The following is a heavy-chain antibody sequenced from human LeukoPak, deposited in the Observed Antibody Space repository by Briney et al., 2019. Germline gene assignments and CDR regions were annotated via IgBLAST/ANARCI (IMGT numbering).Heavy chain of an antibody. CDR1: GYTFTGYY. Sequence: SVKVSCKASGYTFTGYYMHWVRQAPGQGLEWMGWINPNSGGTNYAQKFQGRVTKTRDTSISTAYMELSRLRSDDTAVYYCARDVGPYGSGSYYTATYNWFDPWGQGTLVTVSS. J-gene: IGHJ5*02. CDR2: INPNSGGT. CDR3: ARDVGPYGSGSYYTATYNWFDP. V-gene: IGHV1-2*02. D-gene: IGHD3-10*01.